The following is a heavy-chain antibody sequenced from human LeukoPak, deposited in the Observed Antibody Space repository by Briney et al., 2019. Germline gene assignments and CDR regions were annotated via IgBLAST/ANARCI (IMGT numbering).Heavy chain of an antibody. CDR2: INPNSGGT. CDR3: ARGIDFWSGYHPIPMSDTDV. V-gene: IGHV1-2*02. Sequence: ASVKVSCKASGYTLTGYYMHGVRQAPGQGLEWMGWINPNSGGTNYAQKFQGRVTMTRDTSISTAYMELSRLRSDDTAVYYCARGIDFWSGYHPIPMSDTDVWGKGTTVTVSS. J-gene: IGHJ6*03. CDR1: GYTLTGYY. D-gene: IGHD3-3*01.